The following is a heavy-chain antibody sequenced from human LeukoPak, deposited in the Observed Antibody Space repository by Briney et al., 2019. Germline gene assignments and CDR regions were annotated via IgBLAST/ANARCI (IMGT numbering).Heavy chain of an antibody. CDR2: LYSGGAT. CDR1: GLTVRTNY. J-gene: IGHJ4*02. D-gene: IGHD1-1*01. V-gene: IGHV3-66*01. CDR3: ARGVTTGYKDPFGD. Sequence: GGSLRLFCAASGLTVRTNYMSWVRQAPGKGLEWVSVLYSGGATQYADSVQGRFTISRDNSKNTLYLQMNSLRGEDTAMYYCARGVTTGYKDPFGDRGQGTLVTVSS.